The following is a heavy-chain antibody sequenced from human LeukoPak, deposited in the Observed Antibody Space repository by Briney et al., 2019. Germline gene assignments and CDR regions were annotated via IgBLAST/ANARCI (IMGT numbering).Heavy chain of an antibody. CDR3: AKGYCSSTGCYRFDY. CDR1: GFTFSSYA. J-gene: IGHJ4*02. D-gene: IGHD2-2*01. Sequence: PGGSLRLSCAASGFTFSSYAMSWVRQAPGKGLEWVSAISDRGGRTYYTDSVKGRFTISRDNSKNSLSVQMNSLRAEDTAVYYCAKGYCSSTGCYRFDYWGQGTLVTVSS. CDR2: ISDRGGRT. V-gene: IGHV3-23*01.